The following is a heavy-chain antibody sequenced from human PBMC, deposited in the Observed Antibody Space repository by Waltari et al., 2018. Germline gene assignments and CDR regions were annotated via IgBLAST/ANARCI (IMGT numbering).Heavy chain of an antibody. V-gene: IGHV3-7*01. Sequence: EVQLVESGGGLVQPGGSLRLSCAASGLTFSSYWMSWVRQAPGKGLEWVANIKQDGSEKYYVDSVKGRFTISRDNAENSLYLQMNSLRAEDTAVYYCAIINPLYYPFDYWGQGTLVTVSS. CDR1: GLTFSSYW. CDR2: IKQDGSEK. D-gene: IGHD2-2*02. J-gene: IGHJ4*02. CDR3: AIINPLYYPFDY.